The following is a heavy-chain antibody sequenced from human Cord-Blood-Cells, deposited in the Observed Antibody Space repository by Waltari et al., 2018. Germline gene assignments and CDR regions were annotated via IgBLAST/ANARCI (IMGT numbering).Heavy chain of an antibody. Sequence: EVQLVESGGGLVQPGGSLRLSCAASGFTFSSYWMHWVRQAPGKGLVWVSRMNSDGSSTSYADSVKGRFTISRDNAKYTLYLQMSSLRAEDTAVYYCARTGYSSSWYDYWGQGTLVTVSS. CDR3: ARTGYSSSWYDY. V-gene: IGHV3-74*01. J-gene: IGHJ4*02. CDR2: MNSDGSST. D-gene: IGHD6-13*01. CDR1: GFTFSSYW.